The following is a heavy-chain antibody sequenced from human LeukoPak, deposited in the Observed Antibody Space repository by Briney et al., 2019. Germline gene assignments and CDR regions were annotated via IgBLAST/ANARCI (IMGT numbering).Heavy chain of an antibody. CDR3: AKKQGGNYPLDY. Sequence: GGSLRLSCAASGFTFSSYAMGWVRQAPGKGLDWVSVISGGGSTIYYADSVKGRFTISRDNSKNTLYLQMDNLRAEDTAVYYCAKKQGGNYPLDYWGQGTLVTVSS. CDR2: ISGGGSTI. D-gene: IGHD3-3*01. V-gene: IGHV3-23*01. J-gene: IGHJ4*02. CDR1: GFTFSSYA.